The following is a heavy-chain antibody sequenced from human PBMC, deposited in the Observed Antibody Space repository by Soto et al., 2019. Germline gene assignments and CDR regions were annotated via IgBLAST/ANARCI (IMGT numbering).Heavy chain of an antibody. D-gene: IGHD3-22*01. J-gene: IGHJ6*02. CDR3: ARGDSSGSASSGAYYYHGMDV. CDR1: GFSFNNYA. Sequence: PGGSLRLSCAASGFSFNNYAMNWVRQAPGKGLDWVSSISGSGDISYNADSVKGRFTISRDNSNNTLFLQMNSLRADDTAVYFCARGDSSGSASSGAYYYHGMDVWGQGTTVTVSS. CDR2: ISGSGDIS. V-gene: IGHV3-23*01.